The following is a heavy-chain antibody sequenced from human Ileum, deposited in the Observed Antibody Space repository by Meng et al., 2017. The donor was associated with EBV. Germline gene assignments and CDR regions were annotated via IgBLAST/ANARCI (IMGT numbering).Heavy chain of an antibody. V-gene: IGHV4-61*08. CDR1: GGSVSSGGNY. D-gene: IGHD6-19*01. J-gene: IGHJ4*02. Sequence: QWQLQESGPGLGKPSETLSLTCSVSGGSVSSGGNYWSWIRQPPGKGLEWIGYIYNSGSTNYNPSLKSRVTISVDTSKNQFSLKLSSVTAADTAVYYCARDGYSSGSDWGQGTLVTVSS. CDR3: ARDGYSSGSD. CDR2: IYNSGST.